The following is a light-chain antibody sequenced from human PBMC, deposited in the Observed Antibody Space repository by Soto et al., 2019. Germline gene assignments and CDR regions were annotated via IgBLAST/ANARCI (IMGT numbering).Light chain of an antibody. CDR2: DNS. J-gene: IGLJ2*01. V-gene: IGLV1-51*01. Sequence: QTVVTQPPSVSAAPGQKVTISCSGSSSNIGNNYVSWYQQLPGTAPKLLIYDNSKRPSGIPDRFSGSQSGTSATLGITGLQTGDEADYYCETWDSSLSAVVFGGGTKLTVL. CDR3: ETWDSSLSAVV. CDR1: SSNIGNNY.